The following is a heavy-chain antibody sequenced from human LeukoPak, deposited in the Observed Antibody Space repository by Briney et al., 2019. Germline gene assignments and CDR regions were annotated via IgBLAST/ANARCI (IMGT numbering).Heavy chain of an antibody. J-gene: IGHJ3*02. CDR1: GFTFSSYV. CDR2: IWYDGSNK. V-gene: IGHV3-33*01. CDR3: ARSLVVVPAIDAFDI. Sequence: SGGSLRLSCAASGFTFSSYVMHWVRQAPGKGLEWVAVIWYDGSNKYYADSVKGRFTISRDNSKNTLYLQMNSLRAEDTAVYYCARSLVVVPAIDAFDIWGQGTMVTASS. D-gene: IGHD2-2*01.